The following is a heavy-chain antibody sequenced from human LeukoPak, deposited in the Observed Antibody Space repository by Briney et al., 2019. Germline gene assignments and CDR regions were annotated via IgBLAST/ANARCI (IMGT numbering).Heavy chain of an antibody. CDR2: IYYSGTT. V-gene: IGHV4-30-4*01. J-gene: IGHJ4*02. Sequence: SETLSLTCTVSGVSVSSGDYYWSWIRQPPGKGLEWIGYIYYSGTTDYNPSLKSRLTISVDSSKNQFSLKLSSVTGADTAVYYCASGSVTTLLFDFWGQGTLVTVSS. D-gene: IGHD3-10*01. CDR1: GVSVSSGDYY. CDR3: ASGSVTTLLFDF.